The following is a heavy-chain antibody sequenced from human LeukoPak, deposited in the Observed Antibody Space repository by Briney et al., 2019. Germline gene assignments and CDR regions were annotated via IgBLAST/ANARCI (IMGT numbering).Heavy chain of an antibody. CDR3: AREKVSCSTTSCPTDAFDI. D-gene: IGHD2-2*01. CDR2: ISSSSSTI. V-gene: IGHV3-48*01. J-gene: IGHJ3*02. Sequence: NPGGSLRLXCVASGFTFSSYSMNWVRQAPGKGLEWVSYISSSSSTIYYADSVKGRFTISRDNAKNSLYLQMNSLRAEDTAVYYCAREKVSCSTTSCPTDAFDIWGQGTMVTVSS. CDR1: GFTFSSYS.